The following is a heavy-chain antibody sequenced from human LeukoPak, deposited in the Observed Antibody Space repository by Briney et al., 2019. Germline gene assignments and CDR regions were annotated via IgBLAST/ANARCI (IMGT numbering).Heavy chain of an antibody. CDR3: AKVRSVGSGWYLDAFDI. J-gene: IGHJ3*02. CDR2: ISGSDGGT. CDR1: GFTFSSYA. Sequence: PGESLRLSCAASGFTFSSYAINWVRQAPGKGLEWVSAISGSDGGTDYADSVKGRFTISRDNSRNTLYLQMNSLRVEDTAVYYCAKVRSVGSGWYLDAFDIWGQGTMVTVSS. V-gene: IGHV3-23*01. D-gene: IGHD6-19*01.